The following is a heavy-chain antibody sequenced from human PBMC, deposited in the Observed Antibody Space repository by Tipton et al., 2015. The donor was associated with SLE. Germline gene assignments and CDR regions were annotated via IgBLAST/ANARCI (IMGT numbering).Heavy chain of an antibody. J-gene: IGHJ6*02. CDR2: ISYDGSNK. CDR3: AKSLVADPYYYYGMDV. Sequence: QLVQSGGGVVQPGRSLRLSCAASGFTFSSYAMHWVRQAPGKGLEWVAVISYDGSNKYYADSVKGRFTISRDNSKNTLYLQMNSLRAEDTAVYYCAKSLVADPYYYYGMDVWGQGTTVTVSS. V-gene: IGHV3-30-3*02. D-gene: IGHD5-12*01. CDR1: GFTFSSYA.